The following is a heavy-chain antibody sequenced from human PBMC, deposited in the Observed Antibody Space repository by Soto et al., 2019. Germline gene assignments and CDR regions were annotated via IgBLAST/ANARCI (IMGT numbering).Heavy chain of an antibody. CDR3: ARVTYYYDSSGYLNWFDP. J-gene: IGHJ5*02. CDR1: GGTFSSYA. V-gene: IGHV1-69*06. CDR2: IIPIFGTA. Sequence: SVKVSCKASGGTFSSYAISWVRQAPGQGLEWMGGIIPIFGTANYAQKFQGRVTITADKSTSTAYMELSSLRSEDTAVYYCARVTYYYDSSGYLNWFDPWGQGTLVTVSS. D-gene: IGHD3-22*01.